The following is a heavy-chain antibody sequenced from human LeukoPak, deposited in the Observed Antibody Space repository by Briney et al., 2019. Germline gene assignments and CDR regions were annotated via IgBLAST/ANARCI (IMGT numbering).Heavy chain of an antibody. D-gene: IGHD4-11*01. V-gene: IGHV3-30*04. CDR3: ARGQHRWDYSHNLMSF. CDR1: GFTFSNYA. CDR2: ISYDGSNK. J-gene: IGHJ3*01. Sequence: GGSLRLSCAASGFTFSNYAMHWVRQAPGKGLEWVALISYDGSNKFYADSVKGRFTISRDNSKNTLYLLMNSLRADDTAVYYCARGQHRWDYSHNLMSFWGQGTLVTVSS.